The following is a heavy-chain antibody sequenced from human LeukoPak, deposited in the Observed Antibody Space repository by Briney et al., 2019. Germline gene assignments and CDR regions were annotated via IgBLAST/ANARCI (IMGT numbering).Heavy chain of an antibody. Sequence: GGSLTLSCTASGFTVSNNYISWVRQAPAKGLEWVSEIYSDGSTYYAASVKGRFSISRDNSKNTVYLQMNSLRTEDTAVYYCARELRENGVFDIWGQGTMVTVSS. CDR3: ARELRENGVFDI. CDR1: GFTVSNNY. V-gene: IGHV3-53*01. J-gene: IGHJ3*02. D-gene: IGHD1-1*01. CDR2: IYSDGST.